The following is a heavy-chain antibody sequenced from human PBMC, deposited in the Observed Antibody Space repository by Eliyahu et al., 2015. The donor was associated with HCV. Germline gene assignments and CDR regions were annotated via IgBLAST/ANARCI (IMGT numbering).Heavy chain of an antibody. CDR1: GDSISSHX. D-gene: IGHD3-22*01. V-gene: IGHV4-59*11. CDR2: FFYSGNT. J-gene: IGHJ3*01. Sequence: QVQLQESGPGLVKPSETLSLTCSVSGDSISSHXWSWIRQPPGKGLEWIAYFFYSGNTHYNPSLRNRITISVDTSKNQFSMSLSSVTAADTAVYYCARHFVFESSDYYSYDGLDLWGRGTMVTVSS. CDR3: ARHFVFESSDYYSYDGLDL.